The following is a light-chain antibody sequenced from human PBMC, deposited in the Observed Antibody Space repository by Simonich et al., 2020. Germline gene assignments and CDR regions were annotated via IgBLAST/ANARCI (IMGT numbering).Light chain of an antibody. Sequence: DIQMTQSPSTLSASVGDRVNITCRASQRISSWLAWYQQKPGKATKLLIYKASSLESGVPSRFSGSGSGTEFTLTISSLQPDDFATYYCQQYNSYSWTFGQGTKVEIK. V-gene: IGKV1-5*03. CDR1: QRISSW. CDR2: KAS. J-gene: IGKJ1*01. CDR3: QQYNSYSWT.